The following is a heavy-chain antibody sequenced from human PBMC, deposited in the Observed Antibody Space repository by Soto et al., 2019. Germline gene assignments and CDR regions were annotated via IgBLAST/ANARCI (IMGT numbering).Heavy chain of an antibody. J-gene: IGHJ6*02. D-gene: IGHD7-27*01. CDR2: INHSGST. CDR3: ARGLGQTGDGGYYYYYYGMDV. V-gene: IGHV4-34*01. Sequence: SETLSLTCAVYGGSFSGYYWSWIRQPPGKGLEWIGEINHSGSTNYNPSLKSRVTISVDTSKNQFSLKLSSVTAADTAVYYCARGLGQTGDGGYYYYYYGMDVWGQGTTVTVSS. CDR1: GGSFSGYY.